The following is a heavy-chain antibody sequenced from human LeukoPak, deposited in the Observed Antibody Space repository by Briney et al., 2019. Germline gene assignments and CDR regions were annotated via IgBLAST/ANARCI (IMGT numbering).Heavy chain of an antibody. Sequence: PGGSLRLSCAASGFTVSSNYMSWVRRAPGKGLEWVSVIYSGGSTYYADSVKGRFTISRDNSKNTLYLQMNSLRAEDTAVYYCASSETRQLWARDYYYGMDVWGQGTTVTVSS. CDR2: IYSGGST. D-gene: IGHD5-18*01. J-gene: IGHJ6*02. V-gene: IGHV3-53*01. CDR3: ASSETRQLWARDYYYGMDV. CDR1: GFTVSSNY.